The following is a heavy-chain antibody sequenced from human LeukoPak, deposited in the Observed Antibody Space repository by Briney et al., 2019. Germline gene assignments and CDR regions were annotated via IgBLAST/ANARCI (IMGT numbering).Heavy chain of an antibody. J-gene: IGHJ4*02. CDR2: ISSSSSYI. D-gene: IGHD3-22*01. Sequence: GGSLRLSCAASGFTFSSYSMNWVRQAPGKGLEWVSSISSSSSYIYYADSVKGRFTISRDNAKNSLYLQMISLRAEDTAVYYCARDKENYYDSSGYLYDYWGQGTLVTVSS. CDR3: ARDKENYYDSSGYLYDY. V-gene: IGHV3-21*01. CDR1: GFTFSSYS.